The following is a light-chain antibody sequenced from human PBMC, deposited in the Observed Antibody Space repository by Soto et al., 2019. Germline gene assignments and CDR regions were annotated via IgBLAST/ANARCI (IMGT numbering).Light chain of an antibody. V-gene: IGLV1-40*01. CDR2: GNS. Sequence: QSVLTQPPSVSGAPGQRATISCTGRSSNTGAGHDVHWYQQLPGTAPKLLIYGNSNRPSGVPDRFSGSKSGTSASLAITGLQAEDEADYYCQSYDSSLSGSYVFGTGTKVTVL. J-gene: IGLJ1*01. CDR3: QSYDSSLSGSYV. CDR1: SSNTGAGHD.